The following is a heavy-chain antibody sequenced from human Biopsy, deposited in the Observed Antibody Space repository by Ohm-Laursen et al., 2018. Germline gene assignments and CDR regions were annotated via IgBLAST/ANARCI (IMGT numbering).Heavy chain of an antibody. CDR2: LYTSGDT. Sequence: SVTLSLTCSVSGGLNSNYYWSWVRQSAGKGLVWIGRLYTSGDTNYNPSLKSRVSVSEDTSRRQFSIRLTSVTAADTAVYYCATGPKRLTGTSYFESWGRGILVTVSS. CDR3: ATGPKRLTGTSYFES. CDR1: GGLNSNYY. J-gene: IGHJ4*02. D-gene: IGHD1-7*01. V-gene: IGHV4-4*07.